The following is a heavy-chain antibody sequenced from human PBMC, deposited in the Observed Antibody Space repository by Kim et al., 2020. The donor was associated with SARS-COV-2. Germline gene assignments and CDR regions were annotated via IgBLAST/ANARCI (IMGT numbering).Heavy chain of an antibody. Sequence: SETLSLTCTVSSGSISTYYWSWIRQPPGKGLEWIGYIYYTGNTNYNPSLKSRVTMSVDTSKNQFSLKLRSVTAADTAIYYCARKNGYPSGPCSDYWGQGTLVTVSS. CDR2: IYYTGNT. V-gene: IGHV4-59*13. D-gene: IGHD6-19*01. CDR1: SGSISTYY. J-gene: IGHJ4*02. CDR3: ARKNGYPSGPCSDY.